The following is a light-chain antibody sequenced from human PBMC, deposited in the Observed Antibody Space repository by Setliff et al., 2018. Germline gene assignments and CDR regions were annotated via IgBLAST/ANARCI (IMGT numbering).Light chain of an antibody. J-gene: IGLJ1*01. CDR3: SSYEGGNNYV. CDR1: RFNIGAGYD. V-gene: IGLV1-40*01. Sequence: QSALTQPPSVSGAPGQRVTISCTGSRFNIGAGYDVHWYQQLPGTAPKLLIYDNTYRPSGVPDRFSGSKSATSATLAITGLQAEDEADYYCSSYEGGNNYVFGSGTKV. CDR2: DNT.